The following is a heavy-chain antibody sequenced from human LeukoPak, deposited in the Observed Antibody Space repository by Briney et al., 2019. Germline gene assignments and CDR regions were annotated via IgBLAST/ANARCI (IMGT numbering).Heavy chain of an antibody. V-gene: IGHV1-2*02. D-gene: IGHD6-13*01. CDR3: ARGRSEQQEYNWLDP. Sequence: ASVKVSCKASGYTFTGYYIHWVRQAPGQGLEWMGWINPNSGGTNYAQKFQGRVTMTRDTSISTAYMELSRLRSDDTAVYYCARGRSEQQEYNWLDPWGQGNLVTVSS. J-gene: IGHJ5*02. CDR1: GYTFTGYY. CDR2: INPNSGGT.